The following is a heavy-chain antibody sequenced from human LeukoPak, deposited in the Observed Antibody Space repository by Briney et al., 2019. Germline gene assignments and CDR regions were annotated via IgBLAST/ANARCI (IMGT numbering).Heavy chain of an antibody. CDR1: GYTFSSYG. CDR2: ISAYNDHT. J-gene: IGHJ4*02. Sequence: ASVKVSCKASGYTFSSYGISWVRQAPGQGLEWMGWISAYNDHTNYAQKLQGRVTMTTDTSTSTAYMELRSLRSDDTAVYYRARDVGKELVDLDYWGQGTLVTVSS. D-gene: IGHD6-13*01. CDR3: ARDVGKELVDLDY. V-gene: IGHV1-18*01.